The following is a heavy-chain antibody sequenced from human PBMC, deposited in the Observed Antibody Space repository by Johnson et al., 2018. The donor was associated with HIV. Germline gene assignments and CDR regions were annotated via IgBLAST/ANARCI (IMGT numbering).Heavy chain of an antibody. D-gene: IGHD2-15*01. CDR2: INWNGGTT. V-gene: IGHV3-20*04. J-gene: IGHJ3*01. Sequence: VQLVESGGGAVRPGGSLRLSCAVSGFSFNNYDMSWVRQAPGKGLEWVSTINWNGGTTRYADSVKGRFTISRDNANNSLYLQMSRLRAEDTALYYCARVGRFCSGGSCYVGFDVWGQGTMVTVSS. CDR3: ARVGRFCSGGSCYVGFDV. CDR1: GFSFNNYD.